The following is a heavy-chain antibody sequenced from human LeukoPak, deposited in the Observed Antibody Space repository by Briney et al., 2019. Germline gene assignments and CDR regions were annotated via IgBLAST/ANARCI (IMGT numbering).Heavy chain of an antibody. D-gene: IGHD6-13*01. V-gene: IGHV4-59*01. J-gene: IGHJ5*02. CDR1: GGSISSYY. CDR3: AREKRAAAGIGPHWFDP. Sequence: SETLSLTCTVSGGSISSYYWSWIRQPPGKGLEWIGYIYYSGSTNYNPSLKSRVTISVDTSKNQFSLKLSSVTAADTAVYYCAREKRAAAGIGPHWFDPWGQGTLVTVSS. CDR2: IYYSGST.